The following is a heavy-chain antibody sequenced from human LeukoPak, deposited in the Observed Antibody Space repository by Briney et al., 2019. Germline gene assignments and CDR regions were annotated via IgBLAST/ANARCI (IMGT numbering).Heavy chain of an antibody. Sequence: GGSLRLSCAASGFTFSSYSMKWVRQAPGKGLEWVSAISGSGGSTYYADSVKGRFTISRDNSKNTLYLQMNSLRAEDTAVYYCARNRGWLQFDYWGQGTLVTVSS. D-gene: IGHD5-12*01. J-gene: IGHJ4*02. CDR3: ARNRGWLQFDY. V-gene: IGHV3-23*01. CDR1: GFTFSSYS. CDR2: ISGSGGST.